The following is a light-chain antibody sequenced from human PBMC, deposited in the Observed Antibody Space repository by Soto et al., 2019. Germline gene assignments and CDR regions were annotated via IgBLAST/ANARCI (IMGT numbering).Light chain of an antibody. CDR3: SSYAGSSTYA. CDR2: EVS. Sequence: QSALTQPASVSGSPGQSITISCTGTNSDVGSYNLVSWYQQHPGKAPKLMTYEVSKRPSGFSNRFSGSKSGNTASLTISGLQAEDEADYYCSSYAGSSTYAFGTGTKVTVL. V-gene: IGLV2-23*02. J-gene: IGLJ1*01. CDR1: NSDVGSYNL.